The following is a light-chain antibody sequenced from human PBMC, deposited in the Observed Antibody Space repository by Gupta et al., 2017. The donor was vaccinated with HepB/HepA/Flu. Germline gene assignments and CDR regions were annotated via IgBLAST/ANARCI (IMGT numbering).Light chain of an antibody. CDR1: SNNGGNQG. CDR3: SAWENSLSARV. J-gene: IGLJ3*02. Sequence: QAGLTQPPSVSEGLAQTATPTCTGNSNNGGNQGAAWRQKNQGHPHKLLSYKNNNRPSGISESFPAFRSGSPASLTIAGLWPEDEADYYSSAWENSLSARVFGGGTKLTVL. V-gene: IGLV10-54*04. CDR2: KNN.